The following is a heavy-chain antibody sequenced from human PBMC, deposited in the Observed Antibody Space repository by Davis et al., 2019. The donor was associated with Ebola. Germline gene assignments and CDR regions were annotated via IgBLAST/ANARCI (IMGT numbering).Heavy chain of an antibody. CDR2: IIPILGIA. Sequence: SVKVSCKASGGTFSSYAISWVRQAPGQGLEWMGRIIPILGIANYAQKFQGRVTITADKSTSTAYMELSSLRSEDTAVYYCARVVPAAISRGYYYYGMDVWGQGTTVTVSS. V-gene: IGHV1-69*04. D-gene: IGHD2-2*01. J-gene: IGHJ6*02. CDR1: GGTFSSYA. CDR3: ARVVPAAISRGYYYYGMDV.